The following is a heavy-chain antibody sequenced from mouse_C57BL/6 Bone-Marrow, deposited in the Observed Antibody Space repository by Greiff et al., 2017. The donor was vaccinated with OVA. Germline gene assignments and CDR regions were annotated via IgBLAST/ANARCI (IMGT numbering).Heavy chain of an antibody. Sequence: VQLQQPGAELVKPGASVKMSCKASGYTFTRYWITWVKQRPGQGLEWIGDIYPGSGSTNYNEKFKSKATLTVDTSSSTAYMQLSSLTSEDSAVYYCARPYYYGSSYDYWGQGTTLTVSS. CDR3: ARPYYYGSSYDY. CDR2: IYPGSGST. CDR1: GYTFTRYW. D-gene: IGHD1-1*01. J-gene: IGHJ2*01. V-gene: IGHV1-55*01.